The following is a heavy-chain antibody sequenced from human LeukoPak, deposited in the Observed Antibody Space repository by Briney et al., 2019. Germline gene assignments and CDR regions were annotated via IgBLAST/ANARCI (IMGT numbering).Heavy chain of an antibody. V-gene: IGHV3-53*04. CDR2: IYSGGST. CDR3: ARGLSGIAAAGTGVGY. D-gene: IGHD6-13*01. J-gene: IGHJ4*02. Sequence: GGSLRLSCGASGFTVSSNYMSWVRQAPGKGLEWVSVIYSGGSTYYADSVKGRFTISRHNSKNTLYLQMNSLRAEDTAVYYCARGLSGIAAAGTGVGYWGQGTLVTVSS. CDR1: GFTVSSNY.